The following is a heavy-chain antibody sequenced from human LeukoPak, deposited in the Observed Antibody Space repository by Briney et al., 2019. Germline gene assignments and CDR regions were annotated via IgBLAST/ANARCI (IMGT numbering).Heavy chain of an antibody. V-gene: IGHV3-48*03. Sequence: GGSLRLSCAASGFTFSSYEMNWVRQAPGKGLEWVSYISSSHTIYYADSVKGRFTISRDNAKNSLYLQMNSLRAEDTAVYYCARDRSPTYYYDSSGQPLYWGQGTLVTVSS. D-gene: IGHD3-22*01. CDR2: ISSSHTI. J-gene: IGHJ4*02. CDR1: GFTFSSYE. CDR3: ARDRSPTYYYDSSGQPLY.